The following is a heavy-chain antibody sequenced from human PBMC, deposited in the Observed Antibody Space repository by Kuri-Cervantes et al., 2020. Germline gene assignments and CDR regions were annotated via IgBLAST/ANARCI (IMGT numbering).Heavy chain of an antibody. J-gene: IGHJ5*02. Sequence: SGPTLVKPTETLTLTCTVSGFSLSNARMGVSWIRQPPGKALEWLAHIFSNDEKSYSTSLKSRLTISKDTSKSQVVLTMTNMDPVDTATYYCAHKSSQLLFLGYYNRFDPWGQGTLVTVSS. CDR3: AHKSSQLLFLGYYNRFDP. V-gene: IGHV2-26*01. D-gene: IGHD2-2*01. CDR1: GFSLSNARMG. CDR2: IFSNDEK.